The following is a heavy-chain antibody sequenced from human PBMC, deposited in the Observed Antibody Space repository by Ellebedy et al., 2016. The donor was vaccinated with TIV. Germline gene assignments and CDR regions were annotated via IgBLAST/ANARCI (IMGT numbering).Heavy chain of an antibody. CDR1: GGSIRIYH. V-gene: IGHV4-59*13. Sequence: SETLSLTXTVSGGSIRIYHWTWIRQSPGKGLEWIAHLSYSGDTSYNPSLNGRVTISLDSSKNQFSLRLSSVTTADTAMYFCATSTSSACWESADSWGQGTLVTVSS. J-gene: IGHJ4*02. CDR3: ATSTSSACWESADS. D-gene: IGHD1-26*01. CDR2: LSYSGDT.